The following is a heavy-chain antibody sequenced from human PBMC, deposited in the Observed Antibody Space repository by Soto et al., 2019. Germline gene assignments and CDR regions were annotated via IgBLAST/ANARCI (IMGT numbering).Heavy chain of an antibody. CDR1: GGSISGYY. CDR2: IYYSGNT. Sequence: SETLSLTCTVSGGSISGYYWSWIRQPPGKGLEWIGYIYYSGNTNYNPSLKSRVTISVDTSKSQFSLKVSSVTAADTAVYYCARLIGRDWFDPWGQGTLVTVSS. V-gene: IGHV4-59*08. D-gene: IGHD3-22*01. CDR3: ARLIGRDWFDP. J-gene: IGHJ5*02.